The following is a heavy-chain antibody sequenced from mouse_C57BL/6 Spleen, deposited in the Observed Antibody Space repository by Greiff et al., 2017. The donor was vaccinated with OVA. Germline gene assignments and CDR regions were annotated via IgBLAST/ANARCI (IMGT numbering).Heavy chain of an antibody. CDR3: ASIDETAQGGSAMDY. J-gene: IGHJ4*01. CDR2: ISSGGSYT. Sequence: EVKLVESGGDLVKPGGSLKLSCAASGFTFSSYGMSWVRQTPDKRLEWVATISSGGSYTYYPDSVKGRFTISRDNAKNTLYLQMSSLKSEDTAMYYCASIDETAQGGSAMDYWGQGTSVTVSS. V-gene: IGHV5-6*02. CDR1: GFTFSSYG. D-gene: IGHD3-2*02.